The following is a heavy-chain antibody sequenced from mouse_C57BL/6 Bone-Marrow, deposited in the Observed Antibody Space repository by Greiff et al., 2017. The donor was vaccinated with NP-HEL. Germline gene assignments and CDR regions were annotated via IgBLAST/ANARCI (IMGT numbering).Heavy chain of an antibody. J-gene: IGHJ2*01. V-gene: IGHV1-59*01. CDR1: GYTFTSYW. CDR2: IDPSDSYT. D-gene: IGHD1-1*01. Sequence: QVQLQQPGAELVRPGTSVKLSCKASGYTFTSYWMHWVKQRPGQGLEWIGVIDPSDSYTNYNQKFKGKATLTVDTSSSTAYMQLSSLTSEDSAVYYCARFGATVVANFDYWGQGTTLTVSS. CDR3: ARFGATVVANFDY.